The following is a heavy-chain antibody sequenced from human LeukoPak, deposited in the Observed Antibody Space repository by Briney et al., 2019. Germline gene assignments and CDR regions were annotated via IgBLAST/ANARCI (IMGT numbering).Heavy chain of an antibody. CDR1: GFTFSSCA. D-gene: IGHD3-16*02. CDR2: ISGSGGST. Sequence: GGSLRLSCAASGFTFSSCAMSWVRQAPGKGLEWVSAISGSGGSTYYADSVKGRFTISRDNSKNTLYLQMNSLRAEDTAVYYCATRIMITFGGVIVEGPFDYWGQGTLVTVSS. J-gene: IGHJ4*02. CDR3: ATRIMITFGGVIVEGPFDY. V-gene: IGHV3-23*01.